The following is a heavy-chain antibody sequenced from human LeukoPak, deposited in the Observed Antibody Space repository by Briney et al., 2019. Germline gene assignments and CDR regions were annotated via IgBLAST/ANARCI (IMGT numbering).Heavy chain of an antibody. V-gene: IGHV1-8*01. J-gene: IGHJ4*02. D-gene: IGHD6-13*01. CDR2: MNPNSGNT. CDR3: ARDAGRPRAAAGSFDY. Sequence: ASVKVSCKASGYTFTSYDSNWVRQATGQGLEWMGWMNPNSGNTGYAQKFQCRVTMTRNTSISTAYMELSSLRSEDTAVYYCARDAGRPRAAAGSFDYWGQGTLVTVSS. CDR1: GYTFTSYD.